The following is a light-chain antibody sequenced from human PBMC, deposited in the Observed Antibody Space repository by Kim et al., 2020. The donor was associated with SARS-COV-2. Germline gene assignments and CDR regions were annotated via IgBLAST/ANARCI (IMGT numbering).Light chain of an antibody. CDR1: QGGRSSN. V-gene: IGKV3-20*01. Sequence: CRAWQGGRSSNVAWNQQKPGQAPRLISYGASSRATGIPERVSGSGSGTDFTRTSSRREPEDFAGYYCQQYGSSPSITVGPGTRVDIK. CDR2: GAS. CDR3: QQYGSSPSIT. J-gene: IGKJ3*01.